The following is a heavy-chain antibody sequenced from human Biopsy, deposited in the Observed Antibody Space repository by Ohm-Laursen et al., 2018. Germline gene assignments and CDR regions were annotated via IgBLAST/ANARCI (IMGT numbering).Heavy chain of an antibody. V-gene: IGHV4-31*03. Sequence: TLSLTCSVSGGSISSGGYYWSWIRQFPGKGLELLGYIYNVESTYYNPSLKSRVLISGDASRNQYSLKLTSVTAADTAVYYCVRDGRDWYEPWGQGTLVTVSS. D-gene: IGHD3/OR15-3a*01. CDR1: GGSISSGGYY. J-gene: IGHJ5*02. CDR3: VRDGRDWYEP. CDR2: IYNVEST.